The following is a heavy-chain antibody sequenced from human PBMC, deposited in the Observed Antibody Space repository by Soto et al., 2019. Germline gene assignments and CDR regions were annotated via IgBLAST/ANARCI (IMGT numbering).Heavy chain of an antibody. CDR2: IYYSGST. J-gene: IGHJ4*02. V-gene: IGHV4-31*03. CDR3: AREFLTEGIAAAGTFDY. Sequence: QVQLQESGPGLVKPSQTLSLTCTVSGGSISSGGYYWSWIRQHPGKGLEWIGYIYYSGSTYYNPSLKSRVTISVDTSKNQCSLKLSSVTAADTAVYYCAREFLTEGIAAAGTFDYWGQGTLVTVSS. CDR1: GGSISSGGYY. D-gene: IGHD6-13*01.